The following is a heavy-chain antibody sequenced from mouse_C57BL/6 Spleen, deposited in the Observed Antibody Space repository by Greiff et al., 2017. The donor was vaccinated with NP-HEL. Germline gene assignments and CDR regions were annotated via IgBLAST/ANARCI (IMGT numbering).Heavy chain of an antibody. D-gene: IGHD4-1*02. V-gene: IGHV1-82*01. CDR2: IYPGDGDT. J-gene: IGHJ2*01. Sequence: QVQLQQSGPELVKPGASVKISCKASGYAFSSSWMNWVKQRPGKGLEWIGRIYPGDGDTNYNGKFKGKATLTADKSSSTAYMQLSSLTSEDSAVYFCARDPTGTGFDYWGQGTTLTVSS. CDR3: ARDPTGTGFDY. CDR1: GYAFSSSW.